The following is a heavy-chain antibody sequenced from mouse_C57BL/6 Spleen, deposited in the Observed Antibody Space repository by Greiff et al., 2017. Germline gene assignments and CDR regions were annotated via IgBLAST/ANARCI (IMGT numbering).Heavy chain of an antibody. CDR2: IYPGDGDT. CDR1: GYAFSSYW. V-gene: IGHV1-80*01. CDR3: SRGIPPYYSMDY. J-gene: IGHJ4*01. Sequence: QVQLKESGAELVKPGASVKISCKASGYAFSSYWMNWVKQRPGKGLEWIGQIYPGDGDTNYNGKFKGKATLTADKSSSTAYMQLSSLTSEASAVYFCSRGIPPYYSMDYWGQGTSVTVSS.